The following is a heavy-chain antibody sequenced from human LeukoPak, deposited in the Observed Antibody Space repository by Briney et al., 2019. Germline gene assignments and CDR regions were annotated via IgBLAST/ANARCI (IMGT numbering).Heavy chain of an antibody. CDR3: ARGQIRYYYYGMDV. CDR1: GGSISSSSYY. J-gene: IGHJ6*02. Sequence: PSETLSLTCTVSGGSISSSSYYWGWIRQPPGKGLEWIGEINHSGSTNYNPSLKSRVTISVDTSKNQFSLKLSSVTAADTAVYYCARGQIRYYYYGMDVWGQGTTVTVSS. CDR2: INHSGST. V-gene: IGHV4-39*07.